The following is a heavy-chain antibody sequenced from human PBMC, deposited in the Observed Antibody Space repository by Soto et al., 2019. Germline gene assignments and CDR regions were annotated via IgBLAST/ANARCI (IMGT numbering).Heavy chain of an antibody. V-gene: IGHV4-39*01. Sequence: QLHLQESDPGLVKPSETLSLTCTVSGGSISSSSIVSDGSISSSSYCWGWVRQPPGKGLEWIGSIFRSGTTYFNPSLTSRVSISEDTSKNQFSLKLISVTAADTSIYYCARHVWNGRWTFDVWGRGTMVTVSS. CDR1: GGSISSSSIVSDGSISSSSYC. CDR2: IFRSGTT. J-gene: IGHJ3*01. CDR3: ARHVWNGRWTFDV. D-gene: IGHD1-1*01.